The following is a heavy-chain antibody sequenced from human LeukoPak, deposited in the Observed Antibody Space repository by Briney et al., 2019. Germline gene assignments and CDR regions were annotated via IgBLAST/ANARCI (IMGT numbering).Heavy chain of an antibody. J-gene: IGHJ4*02. Sequence: PSETLSLTCTVSGDSISRNSYYWGWIRQPPGKGLEWIGSIYYTGSTYYNPSLKSRAIISVHTSRNQLSLRLSSVTAADSAVYYCARATGAVAGVFDYWGQGTLVTVFS. CDR2: IYYTGST. CDR1: GDSISRNSYY. V-gene: IGHV4-39*07. CDR3: ARATGAVAGVFDY. D-gene: IGHD6-19*01.